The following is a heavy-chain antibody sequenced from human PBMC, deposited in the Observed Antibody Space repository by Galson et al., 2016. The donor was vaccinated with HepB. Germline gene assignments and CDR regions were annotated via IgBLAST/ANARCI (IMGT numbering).Heavy chain of an antibody. Sequence: SVKVSCKASGYTFTSHYVHWVRQAPGQGLEWVGIINPSGGSTSYAQRFQGRVTMTRDTSTSTVYMELSSLRSEDTAVYYCAREGGYCSGGSCYSGHGLDVWGQGTTVTVSS. D-gene: IGHD2-15*01. V-gene: IGHV1-46*01. CDR1: GYTFTSHY. CDR3: AREGGYCSGGSCYSGHGLDV. CDR2: INPSGGST. J-gene: IGHJ6*02.